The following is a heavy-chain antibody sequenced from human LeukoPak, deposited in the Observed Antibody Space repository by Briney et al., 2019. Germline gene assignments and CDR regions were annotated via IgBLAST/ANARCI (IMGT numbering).Heavy chain of an antibody. D-gene: IGHD2-15*01. CDR2: MNPNSGNT. CDR3: ARDKDIVAGRDNYYYYMDV. V-gene: IGHV1-8*01. Sequence: ASVKVSCKASGYTFTSYDINWVRQATGQGLEWMGWMNPNSGNTGYAQKFQGRVTMTRNTSISTAYMELRSLRSDDTAVYYCARDKDIVAGRDNYYYYMDVWGKGTTVTVSS. CDR1: GYTFTSYD. J-gene: IGHJ6*03.